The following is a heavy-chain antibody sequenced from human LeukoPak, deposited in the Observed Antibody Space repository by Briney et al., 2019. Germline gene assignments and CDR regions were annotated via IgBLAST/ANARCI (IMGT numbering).Heavy chain of an antibody. Sequence: SETLSLTCTVSGASITSYYWSWIRQPAGKGLEWIGRIYISGSTNYNPSLNSRVTMSVDTSKNQFSLKLSSVTAADTAVYYCARDLEQQLGDFWFDPWGQGTLVTVSS. J-gene: IGHJ5*02. CDR2: IYISGST. CDR3: ARDLEQQLGDFWFDP. V-gene: IGHV4-4*07. D-gene: IGHD6-13*01. CDR1: GASITSYY.